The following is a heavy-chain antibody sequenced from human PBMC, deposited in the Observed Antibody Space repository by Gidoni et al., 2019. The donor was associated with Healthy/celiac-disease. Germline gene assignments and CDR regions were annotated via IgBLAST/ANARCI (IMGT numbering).Heavy chain of an antibody. Sequence: QVQLVESGGGVVQPGRSLRLSCAASGFTFSSYGMHWVRQAPGKGLEWVAVISYDGSNKSYADSVKGRFTISRDNSKNTLYLQMNSLRAEDTAVYYCANPFSEIGGVIAHPLDYWGQGTLVTVSS. J-gene: IGHJ4*02. CDR3: ANPFSEIGGVIAHPLDY. V-gene: IGHV3-30*18. CDR2: ISYDGSNK. D-gene: IGHD3-16*02. CDR1: GFTFSSYG.